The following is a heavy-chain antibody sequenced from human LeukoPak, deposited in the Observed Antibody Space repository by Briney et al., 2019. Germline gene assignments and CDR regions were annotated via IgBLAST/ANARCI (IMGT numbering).Heavy chain of an antibody. D-gene: IGHD6-13*01. CDR1: GGSISSGDYY. Sequence: PSETLSLTCTVSGGSISSGDYYWSWIRQPPGKGLEWIGEINHSGSTNYNPSLKSRVTISVDTSKNQFSLKLSSVTAADTAVYYCARGQGQQLAIDYWGQGTLVTVSS. CDR3: ARGQGQQLAIDY. CDR2: INHSGST. J-gene: IGHJ4*02. V-gene: IGHV4-39*07.